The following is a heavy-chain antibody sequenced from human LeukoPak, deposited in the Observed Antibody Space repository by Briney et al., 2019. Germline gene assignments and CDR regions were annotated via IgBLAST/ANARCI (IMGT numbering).Heavy chain of an antibody. J-gene: IGHJ6*02. CDR2: ISGSGGST. D-gene: IGHD3-10*01. CDR3: AKDLSGSPGYYYGMDV. CDR1: GFIFSSYA. V-gene: IGHV3-23*01. Sequence: GGSLRLSCAASGFIFSSYAMSWVRQAPGKGLEWVSAISGSGGSTYYADSVKGRFTISRDNSKNTLYLQMNSLRAEDTAVYYCAKDLSGSPGYYYGMDVWGQGTTVTVSS.